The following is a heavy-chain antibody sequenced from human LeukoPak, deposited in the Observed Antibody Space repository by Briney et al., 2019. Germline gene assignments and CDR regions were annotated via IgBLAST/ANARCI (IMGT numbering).Heavy chain of an antibody. CDR3: ARDPTGYSSSWYGWFDP. D-gene: IGHD6-13*01. V-gene: IGHV3-15*01. CDR1: GFTFSVAW. J-gene: IGHJ5*02. CDR2: IKSNSDGGTT. Sequence: GGSLRLSCAGSGFTFSVAWMSWVRQVPGRGLEWVGRIKSNSDGGTTDYAAPVKGRFTISRDNAKNSLYLQMNSLRAEDTAVYYCARDPTGYSSSWYGWFDPWGQGTLVTVSS.